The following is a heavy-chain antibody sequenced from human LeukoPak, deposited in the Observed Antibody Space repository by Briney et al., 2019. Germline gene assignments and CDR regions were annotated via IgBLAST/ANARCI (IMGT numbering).Heavy chain of an antibody. CDR1: GYTFSGYA. J-gene: IGHJ4*02. V-gene: IGHV1-3*03. Sequence: ASVKISCKASGYTFSGYALHWVRQAPGQRLEWMGYINAGSGNTKYSQQFQGRVTITRDTSATIAYMEVNSLTSDDMAVYFCARERDGGAWDEYLDYWGQGTLVTVSS. CDR3: ARERDGGAWDEYLDY. CDR2: INAGSGNT. D-gene: IGHD2-15*01.